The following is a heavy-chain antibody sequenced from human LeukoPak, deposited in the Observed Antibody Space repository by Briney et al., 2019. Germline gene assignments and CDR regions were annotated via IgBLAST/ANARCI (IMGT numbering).Heavy chain of an antibody. V-gene: IGHV3-53*01. Sequence: GGSLRLSCAASGFTFSSYWMHWVRQAPGKGLEWVSVICSGGSTYYADSVKGRFTISRDNSKNTLYLQMNSLRAEDTAVYYCARGPGGSGYVDYWGQGTLVTVSS. CDR3: ARGPGGSGYVDY. CDR2: ICSGGST. J-gene: IGHJ4*02. D-gene: IGHD3-22*01. CDR1: GFTFSSYW.